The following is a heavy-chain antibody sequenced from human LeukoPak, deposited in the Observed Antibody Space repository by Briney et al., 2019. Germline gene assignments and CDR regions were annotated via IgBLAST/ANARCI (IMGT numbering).Heavy chain of an antibody. J-gene: IGHJ5*02. V-gene: IGHV4-39*01. CDR1: GGSISSYY. Sequence: SETLSLTCTVSGGSISSYYWSWIRQPPGKGLEWIGSIYSSGSTYYNPSLKSPVTILVDTSKSQFSLKLSSVTAADTAVYYCARLGDSGSTLNWFDPWGQGTLVTVSS. D-gene: IGHD3-10*01. CDR2: IYSSGST. CDR3: ARLGDSGSTLNWFDP.